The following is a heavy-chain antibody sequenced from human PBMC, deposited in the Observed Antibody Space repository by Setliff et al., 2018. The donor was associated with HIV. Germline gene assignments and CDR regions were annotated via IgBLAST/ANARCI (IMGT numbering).Heavy chain of an antibody. CDR3: ARHPKPYSTTWYFFDF. V-gene: IGHV5-51*01. Sequence: GESLKISCEGSGYSFASYWIGWVRQMPGKGLEWMGVIYPDDSDTRYSPSFQGQVTISADKSINTAYLQWSGLKASDTAMYYCARHPKPYSTTWYFFDFWGQGTLVTVSS. D-gene: IGHD6-13*01. CDR2: IYPDDSDT. CDR1: GYSFASYW. J-gene: IGHJ4*02.